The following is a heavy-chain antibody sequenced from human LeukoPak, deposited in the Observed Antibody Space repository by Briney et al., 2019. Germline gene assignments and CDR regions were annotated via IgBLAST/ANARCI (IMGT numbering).Heavy chain of an antibody. CDR2: IKQDGSEK. V-gene: IGHV3-7*01. CDR1: GFTFSRCW. J-gene: IGHJ4*02. D-gene: IGHD3-3*01. Sequence: GGSLRLSCAASGFTFSRCWMSWVRQAPGKGLEWVANIKQDGSEKYYVDSVKGRFTISRDNAKNSLYLQMNSLRAEDTAVYYCAGHIDSYDFWSGYYIDYWGQGTLVTVSS. CDR3: AGHIDSYDFWSGYYIDY.